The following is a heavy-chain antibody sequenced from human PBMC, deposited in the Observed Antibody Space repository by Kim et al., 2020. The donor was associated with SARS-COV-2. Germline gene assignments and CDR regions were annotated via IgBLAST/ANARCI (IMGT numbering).Heavy chain of an antibody. Sequence: SYANSVKGRFTISRDNSKNTLYLQRGSLRPEYMAVYYCARSGCTSISCLDCWGQGTLVTVSS. D-gene: IGHD2-2*01. CDR3: ARSGCTSISCLDC. V-gene: IGHV3-64*01. J-gene: IGHJ4*02.